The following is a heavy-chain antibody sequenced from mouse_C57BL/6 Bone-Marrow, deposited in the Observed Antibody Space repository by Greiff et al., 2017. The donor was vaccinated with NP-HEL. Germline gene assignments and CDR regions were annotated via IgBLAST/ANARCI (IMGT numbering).Heavy chain of an antibody. J-gene: IGHJ3*01. CDR3: AIFLWFAY. CDR1: GYTFTSYT. Sequence: QVQLKQSGAELARPGASVKMSCKASGYTFTSYTMHWVKQRPGQGLEWIGYINPSSGYTKYNQKFKDKATLTADRSSSTAYMQLSSLTSEDSAVYYCAIFLWFAYWGQGTLVTVSA. CDR2: INPSSGYT. V-gene: IGHV1-4*01.